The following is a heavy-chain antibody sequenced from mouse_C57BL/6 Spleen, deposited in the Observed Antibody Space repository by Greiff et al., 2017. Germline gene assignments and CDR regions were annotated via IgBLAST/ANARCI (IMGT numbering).Heavy chain of an antibody. CDR2: IYPGSGST. D-gene: IGHD1-1*01. J-gene: IGHJ2*01. V-gene: IGHV1-55*01. CDR1: GYTFTSYW. Sequence: VQLQQSGAELVKPGASVKMSCKASGYTFTSYWITWVKQRPGQGLAWIGDIYPGSGSTNYNEKFKSKATLTVDTSSSTAYMQLSSLTSEDSAVYYCARSYGSSFGFDYWGQGTTLTVSS. CDR3: ARSYGSSFGFDY.